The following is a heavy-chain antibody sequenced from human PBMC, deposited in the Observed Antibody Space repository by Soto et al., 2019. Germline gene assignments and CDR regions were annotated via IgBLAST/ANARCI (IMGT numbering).Heavy chain of an antibody. D-gene: IGHD3-10*01. CDR2: ISSSSSYI. Sequence: EVQLVESGGGLVKPGGSLRLSCAASGFTFSSYSMNWVRQAPGKGLEWVSSISSSSSYIYYADSVKGRFTISRDNAKNSLYLQMNSLRAEDRAVYYCARDLGYYGSGSSGEFDYWGQGTLVTVSS. CDR1: GFTFSSYS. J-gene: IGHJ4*02. V-gene: IGHV3-21*01. CDR3: ARDLGYYGSGSSGEFDY.